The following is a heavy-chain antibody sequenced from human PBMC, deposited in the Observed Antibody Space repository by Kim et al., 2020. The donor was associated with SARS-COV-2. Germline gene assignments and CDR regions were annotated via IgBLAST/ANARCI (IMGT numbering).Heavy chain of an antibody. D-gene: IGHD3-3*01. J-gene: IGHJ4*02. CDR2: IIPIFGTA. CDR1: GGTFSSYA. Sequence: SVKVSCKASGGTFSSYAISWVRQAPGQGLEWMGGIIPIFGTANYAQKFQGRVTITADESTSTAYMELSSLRSEDTAVYYCARSTTIFGVVIYFDYWGQGTLVTVSS. CDR3: ARSTTIFGVVIYFDY. V-gene: IGHV1-69*13.